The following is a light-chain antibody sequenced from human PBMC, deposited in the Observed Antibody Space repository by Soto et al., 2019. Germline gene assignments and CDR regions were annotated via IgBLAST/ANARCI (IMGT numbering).Light chain of an antibody. CDR3: QQYGSSPWT. CDR1: QTIRSNY. Sequence: ETVLTQSPGTLSLSPGERATLSCRASQTIRSNYLAWYRQTPGQAPRLLIYGASNRATGIADRFSGSRSGTDFTLIISRLEPEDFALYYCQQYGSSPWTFGQATKVEIK. V-gene: IGKV3-20*01. CDR2: GAS. J-gene: IGKJ1*01.